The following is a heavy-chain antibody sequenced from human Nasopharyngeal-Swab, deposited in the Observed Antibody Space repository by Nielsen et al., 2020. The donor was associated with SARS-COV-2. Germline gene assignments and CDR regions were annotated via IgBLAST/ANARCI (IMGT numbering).Heavy chain of an antibody. CDR2: IDPSDSYT. J-gene: IGHJ5*02. CDR1: GYSFANYW. D-gene: IGHD3-10*01. Sequence: GSLRLSCKGSGYSFANYWISWVRQVPGKGLEWMGRIDPSDSYTKYSPSFQGHVTISTDNSISTAYLQWSNLKASDSAIYYCVRFSYYGSGSYWPWGRGTPVTVSS. CDR3: VRFSYYGSGSYWP. V-gene: IGHV5-10-1*01.